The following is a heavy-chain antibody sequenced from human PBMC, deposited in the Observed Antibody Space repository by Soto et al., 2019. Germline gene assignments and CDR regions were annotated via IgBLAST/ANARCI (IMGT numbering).Heavy chain of an antibody. CDR2: INHSGST. D-gene: IGHD2-15*01. CDR3: ARRSIQAYCSGGSCYSWFDP. J-gene: IGHJ5*02. V-gene: IGHV4-34*01. Sequence: QVQLQQWGAGLLKPSETLSLTCAVYGGSFSGYYWSWIRQPPGKGLEWIGEINHSGSTNYNPSLKSRVIIAVDTSKNQFSLKLSSVTAADTAVYYCARRSIQAYCSGGSCYSWFDPWGQGTLVTVSS. CDR1: GGSFSGYY.